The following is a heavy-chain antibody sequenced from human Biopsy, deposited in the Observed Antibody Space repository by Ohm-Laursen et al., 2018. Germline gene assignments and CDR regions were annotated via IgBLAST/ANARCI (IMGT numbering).Heavy chain of an antibody. D-gene: IGHD6-6*01. CDR3: ARDSSRRAREGGMDV. Sequence: SLRLSCAASGFSVSSYDMNWVRQAPGKGLEWISYISETSSHIYDADSVRGRLTVARDIAKNSLYLQLDSLRVEDTAVYYCARDSSRRAREGGMDVWGQGTTVTVSS. V-gene: IGHV3-21*01. CDR1: GFSVSSYD. J-gene: IGHJ6*02. CDR2: ISETSSHI.